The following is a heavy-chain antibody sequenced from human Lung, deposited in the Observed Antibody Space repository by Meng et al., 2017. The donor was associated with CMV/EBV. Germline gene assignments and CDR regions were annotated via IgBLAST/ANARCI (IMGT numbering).Heavy chain of an antibody. CDR3: ARDLLDYGGWFDP. CDR2: INPKSGDT. J-gene: IGHJ5*02. V-gene: IGHV1-2*02. Sequence: ASVKVSCKASGYTFSGYYIHWVRQAPGQGLEWMGWINPKSGDTKYEQRFQGRVSVTRDTSITTAYMELSSLRSDDTAVYYCARDLLDYGGWFDPWGQGTLVTVSS. D-gene: IGHD4/OR15-4a*01. CDR1: GYTFSGYY.